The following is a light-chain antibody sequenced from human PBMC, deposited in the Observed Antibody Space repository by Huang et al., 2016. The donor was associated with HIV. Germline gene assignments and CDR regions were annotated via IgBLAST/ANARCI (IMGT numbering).Light chain of an antibody. CDR3: QQTYTTPLT. J-gene: IGKJ4*01. V-gene: IGKV1-39*01. Sequence: DIQMTQSPSSLSASVGDRVTITCRPSQNIGSYLNWYQQKPGKAPNRLIYAASNLQGGVPSRFSGSGSGTDFTLSISSLQPEDIASYYCQQTYTTPLTFGGRTKVEIK. CDR1: QNIGSY. CDR2: AAS.